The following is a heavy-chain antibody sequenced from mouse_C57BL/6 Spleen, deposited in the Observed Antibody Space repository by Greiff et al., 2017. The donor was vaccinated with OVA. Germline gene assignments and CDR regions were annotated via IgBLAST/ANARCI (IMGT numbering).Heavy chain of an antibody. CDR3: ARREGTAQASWFAY. CDR1: GYAFSSSW. Sequence: VQLVESGPELVKPGASVKISCKASGYAFSSSWMNWVKQRPGKGLEWIGRIYPGDGDTNYNGKFKGKATLTADKSSSTAYMQLSSLTSEDSAVYFCARREGTAQASWFAYWGQGTLVTVSA. J-gene: IGHJ3*01. CDR2: IYPGDGDT. V-gene: IGHV1-82*01. D-gene: IGHD3-2*02.